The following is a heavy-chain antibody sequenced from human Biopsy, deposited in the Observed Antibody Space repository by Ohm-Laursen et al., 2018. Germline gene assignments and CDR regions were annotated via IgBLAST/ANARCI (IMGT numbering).Heavy chain of an antibody. CDR1: GDSINNYY. CDR2: ISNRGST. D-gene: IGHD3-3*01. CDR3: ARLYRLDDYWNDDPPDAFDV. V-gene: IGHV4-59*07. J-gene: IGHJ3*01. Sequence: SDTLSLTCTVSGDSINNYYWSWIRQPAGKGLEWIGYISNRGSTNYKPSLRGRVTISVDTSKNQFSLKLSSLTAADTAVFFCARLYRLDDYWNDDPPDAFDVWGQGTVVTVSS.